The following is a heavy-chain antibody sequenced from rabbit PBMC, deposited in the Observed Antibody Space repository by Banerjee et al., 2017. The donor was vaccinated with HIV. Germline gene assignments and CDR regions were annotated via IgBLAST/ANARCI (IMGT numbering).Heavy chain of an antibody. Sequence: QSLEESGGGLVKPGGTLTLTCIASGVSFSGDSYMCWVRQAPGKGLEWIVCIDTGSSGFTYFANWAKGRFTISKTSSTTVTLQMTSLTAADTATYFCARDTSSSFSSYGMDLWGQGTLVTVS. CDR1: GVSFSGDSY. CDR3: ARDTSSSFSSYGMDL. D-gene: IGHD1-1*01. V-gene: IGHV1S40*01. CDR2: IDTGSSGFT. J-gene: IGHJ6*01.